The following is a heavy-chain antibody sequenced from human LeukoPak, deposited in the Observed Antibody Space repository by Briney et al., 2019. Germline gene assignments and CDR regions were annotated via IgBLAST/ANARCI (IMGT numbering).Heavy chain of an antibody. CDR1: GGSISNYY. Sequence: PSETLSLTCTVYGGSISNYYWSWIRQPPGKGLEWIGYIYYSGTTKYNPSLKSRVTLSVDTSKNQFSLKLSSVTAADTAVYYCAREGTSGTHLNWFAPWGQGTLVTVSS. D-gene: IGHD1-1*01. J-gene: IGHJ5*02. CDR3: AREGTSGTHLNWFAP. CDR2: IYYSGTT. V-gene: IGHV4-59*01.